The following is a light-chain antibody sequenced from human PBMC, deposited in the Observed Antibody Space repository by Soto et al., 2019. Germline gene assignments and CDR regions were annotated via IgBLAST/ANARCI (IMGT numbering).Light chain of an antibody. CDR2: GAS. Sequence: EIVLTQSPGTLSLSPGERATLSFGASQSFSNNYLAWYQQKPGQAPRLLIYGASNRATGIPDRFSGSGSGTDFTLTISRLEPEDFAVYYCQQYGSSGTFGQGTKVDVK. CDR1: QSFSNNY. J-gene: IGKJ1*01. V-gene: IGKV3-20*01. CDR3: QQYGSSGT.